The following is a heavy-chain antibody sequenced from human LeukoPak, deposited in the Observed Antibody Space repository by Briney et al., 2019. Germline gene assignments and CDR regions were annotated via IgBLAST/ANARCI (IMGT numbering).Heavy chain of an antibody. CDR3: AKSYDFWSGYYTAY. CDR2: ISGSGGST. Sequence: GGSLRLSCAASGFTFSSYAMSWVRQAPGKGLEWVSAISGSGGSTYYADSVKGRFTISRDNSTNTLYLQMNSLRAEDTAVYYCAKSYDFWSGYYTAYWGQGTLVTVSS. V-gene: IGHV3-23*01. J-gene: IGHJ4*02. D-gene: IGHD3-3*01. CDR1: GFTFSSYA.